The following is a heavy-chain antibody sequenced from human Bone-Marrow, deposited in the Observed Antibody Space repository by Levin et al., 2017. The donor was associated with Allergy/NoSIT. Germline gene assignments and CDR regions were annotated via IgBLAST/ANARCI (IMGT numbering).Heavy chain of an antibody. J-gene: IGHJ4*02. CDR3: ARDLGGGSGSGYDSNYFDY. V-gene: IGHV3-7*04. CDR1: GFTFSSYW. D-gene: IGHD5-12*01. CDR2: IKQDGSEK. Sequence: TGGSLRLSCAASGFTFSSYWMSWVRQAPGKGLEWVANIKQDGSEKYYVDSVKGRFTISRDNAKNSLYLQMNSLRAEDTAVYYCARDLGGGSGSGYDSNYFDYWGQGTLVTVSS.